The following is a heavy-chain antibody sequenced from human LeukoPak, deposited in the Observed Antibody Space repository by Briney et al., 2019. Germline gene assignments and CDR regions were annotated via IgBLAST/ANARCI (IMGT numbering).Heavy chain of an antibody. CDR1: GFTFSTYS. CDR3: ARPGYTAAYDL. Sequence: GGSLRLSCVASGFTFSTYSMNWVRQAPGKGLEWVANMKGDGSEKHYEDSVKGRFTISRDNAKNSLYLQMNSLRAEDTAVYYCARPGYTAAYDLWGQGTMVTVSS. CDR2: MKGDGSEK. J-gene: IGHJ3*01. V-gene: IGHV3-7*01. D-gene: IGHD3-9*01.